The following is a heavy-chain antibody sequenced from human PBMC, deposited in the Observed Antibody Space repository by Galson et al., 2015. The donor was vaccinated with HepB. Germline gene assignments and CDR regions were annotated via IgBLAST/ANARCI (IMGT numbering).Heavy chain of an antibody. CDR1: GYSFTSYY. CDR2: INPSGDST. D-gene: IGHD1-26*01. V-gene: IGHV1-46*01. J-gene: IGHJ4*02. CDR3: ARELDSGSYYPIGY. Sequence: SVKVSCKASGYSFTSYYMHWVRQAPGQGLECMGIINPSGDSTNYAQKLQGRVTMTRDTTTSTVYMELSSLRSEDTAVYYCARELDSGSYYPIGYWGQGTLVTVSS.